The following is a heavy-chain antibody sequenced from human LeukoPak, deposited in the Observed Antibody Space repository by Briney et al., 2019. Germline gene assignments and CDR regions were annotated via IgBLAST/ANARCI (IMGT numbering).Heavy chain of an antibody. CDR3: AKILGDIVVVPAASHPMDV. CDR1: GFTFSSYT. CDR2: ISSSSSTI. J-gene: IGHJ6*02. D-gene: IGHD2-2*01. V-gene: IGHV3-48*01. Sequence: GGSLRLSCAASGFTFSSYTMNWVRQAPGKGLEWVSFISSSSSTIYYADSVKGRFTIPRDTSKNTLYLQMNSLRAEDTAVYYCAKILGDIVVVPAASHPMDVWGQGTTVTVSS.